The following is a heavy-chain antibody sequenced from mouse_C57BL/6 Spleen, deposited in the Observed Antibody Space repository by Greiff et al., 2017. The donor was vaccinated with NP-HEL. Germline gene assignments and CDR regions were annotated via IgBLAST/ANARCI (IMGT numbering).Heavy chain of an antibody. Sequence: VQLQQSGPELVKPGASVKISCKASGYTFTDYYMNWVKQSHGKSLEWIGDINPNNGGTSYNQKFKGKATLTVDKSSSTAYMELRSLTSEDSAVYYCARWSTTVVARAMDYWGQGTSVTVSS. CDR3: ARWSTTVVARAMDY. CDR1: GYTFTDYY. J-gene: IGHJ4*01. CDR2: INPNNGGT. V-gene: IGHV1-26*01. D-gene: IGHD1-1*01.